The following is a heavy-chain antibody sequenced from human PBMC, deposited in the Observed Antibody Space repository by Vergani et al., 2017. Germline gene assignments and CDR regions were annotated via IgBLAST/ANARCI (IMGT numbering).Heavy chain of an antibody. CDR1: GYSFNNYA. J-gene: IGHJ4*02. CDR2: INPTTGNP. CDR3: ARAKRRRLAVGATYS. V-gene: IGHV7-4-1*01. D-gene: IGHD6-19*01. Sequence: QEQLVQSGSELKKPGASVKVSCKASGYSFNNYAIHWVRQAPGQGLEWMGWINPTTGNPTYARAFTGRFVFSLDTSISTAYLQIGSLKAEDTAVYFCARAKRRRLAVGATYSLGQGTLLTGSS.